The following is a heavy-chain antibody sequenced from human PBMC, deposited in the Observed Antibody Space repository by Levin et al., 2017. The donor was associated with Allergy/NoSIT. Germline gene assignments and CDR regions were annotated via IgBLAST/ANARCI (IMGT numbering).Heavy chain of an antibody. CDR1: GFTFSTSG. CDR2: ISKDGKNK. CDR3: ARDLGGARGGMDV. D-gene: IGHD1-26*01. V-gene: IGHV3-48*01. J-gene: IGHJ6*02. Sequence: GESLKISCAASGFTFSTSGMNWVRQAPGKGLEWLSYISKDGKNKYYEDSVKGRFTISRDNAKNSLSLQMNSLGAEDTAIYYCARDLGGARGGMDVWGQGTTVIVSS.